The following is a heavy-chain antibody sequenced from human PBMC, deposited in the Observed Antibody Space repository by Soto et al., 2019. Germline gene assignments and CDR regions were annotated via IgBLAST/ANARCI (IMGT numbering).Heavy chain of an antibody. V-gene: IGHV1-69*13. D-gene: IGHD3-3*01. J-gene: IGHJ6*02. CDR2: IIPIFGTA. CDR3: AREDRSGYWYVMDV. Sequence: GASVKVSCKTSGYSFTDYDIHWVRQAPGQGLEWMGGIIPIFGTANYAQKFQGRVTITADESTSTAYMELSSLRSEDTAVYYCAREDRSGYWYVMDVWGQGTTVTVSS. CDR1: GYSFTDYD.